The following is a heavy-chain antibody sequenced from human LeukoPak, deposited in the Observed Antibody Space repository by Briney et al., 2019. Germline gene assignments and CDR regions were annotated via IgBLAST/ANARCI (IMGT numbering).Heavy chain of an antibody. CDR3: AKGIMGLSCSSTSCYEIDY. Sequence: GGSLRLSCAASGFTFSSYAMTWVRQAPGKGLEWVSGISSSGANTYYADSVKGRFTSSRDNSKNTLFLQMNSLRAEDTAVYYCAKGIMGLSCSSTSCYEIDYWGQGTLVTVSS. D-gene: IGHD2-2*01. V-gene: IGHV3-23*01. CDR1: GFTFSSYA. CDR2: ISSSGANT. J-gene: IGHJ4*02.